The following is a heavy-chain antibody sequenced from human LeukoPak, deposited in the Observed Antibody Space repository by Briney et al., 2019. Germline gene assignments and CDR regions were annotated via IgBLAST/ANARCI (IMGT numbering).Heavy chain of an antibody. J-gene: IGHJ6*03. CDR2: IYYSGST. CDR3: ARDSYSDFWGGYRPQPYYYMHV. D-gene: IGHD3-3*01. V-gene: IGHV4-59*12. CDR1: GGSISNYY. Sequence: SETLFLTCTVSGGSISNYYWGWIRQPPGEGLEWIGSIYYSGSTNYNPSLKSRVTISVDTSKNLFSLKLSSVTAADTAVYYCARDSYSDFWGGYRPQPYYYMHVWGKGTTVTVSS.